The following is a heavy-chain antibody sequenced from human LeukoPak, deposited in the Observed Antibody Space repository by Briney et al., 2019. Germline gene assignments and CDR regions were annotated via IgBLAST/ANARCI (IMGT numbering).Heavy chain of an antibody. V-gene: IGHV3-23*01. Sequence: GGSLRLSCAASGFTFSSYAMSWVRQAPGKGLEWVSAISGSGGSTYCADSVKGRLTISRDNSKNTLYLQMNSLRAEGTAVYYCAKYGSLWFGELPPPYFDYWGQGTLVTVSS. CDR2: ISGSGGST. D-gene: IGHD3-10*01. CDR3: AKYGSLWFGELPPPYFDY. J-gene: IGHJ4*02. CDR1: GFTFSSYA.